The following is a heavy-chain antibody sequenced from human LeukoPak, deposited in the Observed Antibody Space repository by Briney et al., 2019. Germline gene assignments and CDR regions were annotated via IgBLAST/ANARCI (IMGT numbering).Heavy chain of an antibody. CDR2: IKQDGSEK. D-gene: IGHD3-22*01. Sequence: GGSLRLSCAASGFTFSSYWMSWVRQAPGKGLEWVANIKQDGSEKYYVDSVKGRFTISRDNAKNSLYLQMNSLRAEDTAVYYCAREKGDSSFDAFDIWGQGTMVTVSS. J-gene: IGHJ3*02. V-gene: IGHV3-7*01. CDR3: AREKGDSSFDAFDI. CDR1: GFTFSSYW.